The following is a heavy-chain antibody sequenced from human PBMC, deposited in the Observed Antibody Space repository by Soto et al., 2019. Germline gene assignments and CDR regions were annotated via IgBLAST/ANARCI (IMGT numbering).Heavy chain of an antibody. Sequence: PGGSLRLSCAASGFTFNSYTMAWVRQAPGKGLEWVSSISGSGGSPSYADSVQGRFTISRDNSRNTISLQMNSLRAEDTATYYYAKARCTGNSCYVPDYWGHGSLVTVSP. CDR3: AKARCTGNSCYVPDY. J-gene: IGHJ4*01. D-gene: IGHD2-8*02. CDR2: ISGSGGSP. V-gene: IGHV3-23*01. CDR1: GFTFNSYT.